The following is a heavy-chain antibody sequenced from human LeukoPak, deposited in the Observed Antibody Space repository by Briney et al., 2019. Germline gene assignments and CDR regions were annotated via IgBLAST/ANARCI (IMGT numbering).Heavy chain of an antibody. CDR2: IYTSGST. CDR1: GGSISSYY. V-gene: IGHV4-4*07. J-gene: IGHJ4*02. D-gene: IGHD1-26*01. CDR3: ASAQSRLGSYYVY. Sequence: SETLSLTCTVSGGSISSYYWSWIRQPAGKGLEWIGRIYTSGSTNYNPSLKGRVTTSVDTSKNQFSLKLSSVTAADTAVYYCASAQSRLGSYYVYWGQGTLVTVSS.